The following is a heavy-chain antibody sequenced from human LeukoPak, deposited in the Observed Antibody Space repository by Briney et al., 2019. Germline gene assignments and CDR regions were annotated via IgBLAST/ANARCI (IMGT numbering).Heavy chain of an antibody. CDR3: ASYCSGGGCPYDY. Sequence: PSETLSLTCTVSGYSISSGYYWGWIRQPPGKGLEWIGSIYHSGSTYYNPSLKSRVTISVDTSKNQFSLKLSSVTAADTAVYYCASYCSGGGCPYDYWGQGTLVTVSS. CDR1: GYSISSGYY. CDR2: IYHSGST. D-gene: IGHD2-15*01. V-gene: IGHV4-38-2*02. J-gene: IGHJ4*02.